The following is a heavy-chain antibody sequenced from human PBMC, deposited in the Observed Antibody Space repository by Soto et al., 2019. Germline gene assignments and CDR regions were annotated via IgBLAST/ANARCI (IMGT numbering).Heavy chain of an antibody. CDR3: ARDMYTNYVNYFDL. CDR2: INPDNGNT. V-gene: IGHV1-3*01. D-gene: IGHD3-16*01. Sequence: ASVKVSCKASGYTFTRYTMNWVRQAPGQRLEWMGWINPDNGNTKSSQKFQDRVIITRDTSASTAYMDLSSLRAEDTALYYCARDMYTNYVNYFDLWGQGTLVTVSS. J-gene: IGHJ5*02. CDR1: GYTFTRYT.